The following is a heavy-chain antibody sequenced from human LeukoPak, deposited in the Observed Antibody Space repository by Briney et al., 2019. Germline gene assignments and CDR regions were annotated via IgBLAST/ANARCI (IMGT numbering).Heavy chain of an antibody. Sequence: PGGSLRLSCAASGFTFSSYAMHWVRQAPGKGLEWVAVISYDGSNKYYADSVKGRFTISRDNSKNTLYLQMNSLRAEDTAVYYCARAYLRLGELSALDYWAREPWSPSPQ. CDR1: GFTFSSYA. D-gene: IGHD3-16*02. V-gene: IGHV3-30*04. J-gene: IGHJ4*02. CDR3: ARAYLRLGELSALDY. CDR2: ISYDGSNK.